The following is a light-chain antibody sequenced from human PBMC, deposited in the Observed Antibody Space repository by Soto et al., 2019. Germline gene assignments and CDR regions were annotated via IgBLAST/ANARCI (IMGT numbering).Light chain of an antibody. Sequence: QSALTQPPSASGSPGQSVAISCTGTSSDVGGYNYVSWYQQHPGKAPKLIIYEVNKRPSGVPDRFSGSKSGNTASLTVSGLEAEDEADYYCSSYAGGNNWVFGGGTDVTVL. CDR1: SSDVGGYNY. V-gene: IGLV2-8*01. CDR2: EVN. J-gene: IGLJ3*02. CDR3: SSYAGGNNWV.